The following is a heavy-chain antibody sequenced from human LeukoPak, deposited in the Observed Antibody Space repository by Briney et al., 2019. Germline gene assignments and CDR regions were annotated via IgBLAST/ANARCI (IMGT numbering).Heavy chain of an antibody. J-gene: IGHJ6*02. CDR2: ISGSSSYI. CDR3: AREPYSSGSYGMDV. Sequence: GGSLRLSCAASGFTFSSYSMNWVRQAPGEGLEWVSSISGSSSYIFYADSVKGRFTISRDNAKNSLYLQMNSLRAEDTAVYYCAREPYSSGSYGMDVWGQGTTVTVSS. V-gene: IGHV3-21*01. D-gene: IGHD6-19*01. CDR1: GFTFSSYS.